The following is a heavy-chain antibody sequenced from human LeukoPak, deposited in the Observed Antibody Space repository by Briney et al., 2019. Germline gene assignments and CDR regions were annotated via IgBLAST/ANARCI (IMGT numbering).Heavy chain of an antibody. J-gene: IGHJ5*02. Sequence: SETLSLTCTASGGSISSSSYYWSWIRQPAGKGLEWIGRIYTSGSTNYNPSLKSRVTMSVDTSKNQFSLKLSSVTAADTAVYYCARRAVWGSYRPDGWFDPWGQGTLVTVSS. CDR2: IYTSGST. CDR3: ARRAVWGSYRPDGWFDP. V-gene: IGHV4-61*02. CDR1: GGSISSSSYY. D-gene: IGHD3-16*02.